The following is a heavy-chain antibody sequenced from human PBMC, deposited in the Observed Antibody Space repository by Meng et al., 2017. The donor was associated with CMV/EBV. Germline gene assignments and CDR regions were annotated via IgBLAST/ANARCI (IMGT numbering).Heavy chain of an antibody. CDR1: GFTFSNSA. CDR2: IDYSGADT. CDR3: AKESVAGHFAY. V-gene: IGHV3-23*01. J-gene: IGHJ4*02. D-gene: IGHD6-19*01. Sequence: GESLKISCGGSGFTFSNSALNWVRQAPGEGLEWVSTIDYSGADTYYAKSVRGRFTISRDNFRNTVSLQLNSLRAEDTAVYYCAKESVAGHFAYWGQGTLVTVSS.